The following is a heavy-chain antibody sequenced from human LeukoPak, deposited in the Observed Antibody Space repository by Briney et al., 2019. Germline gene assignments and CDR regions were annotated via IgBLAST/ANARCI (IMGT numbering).Heavy chain of an antibody. CDR3: ARVTEYSSGWYGDYYYYYMDV. CDR1: GYTFTGYY. V-gene: IGHV1-2*02. J-gene: IGHJ6*03. CDR2: INPNSGGT. Sequence: ASVKVSCKASGYTFTGYYMHWVRQAPGQGLEWMGWINPNSGGTNYAQKFQGRVTMTRDTSISTAYMELSRLRSDDTAVYYCARVTEYSSGWYGDYYYYYMDVWGKGTTVTISS. D-gene: IGHD6-19*01.